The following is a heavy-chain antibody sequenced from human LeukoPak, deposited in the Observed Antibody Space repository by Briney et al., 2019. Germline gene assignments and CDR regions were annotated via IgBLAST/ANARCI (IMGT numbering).Heavy chain of an antibody. J-gene: IGHJ4*02. V-gene: IGHV3-33*01. D-gene: IGHD6-19*01. CDR1: GFTFSSYG. Sequence: PGGSLRLSCAASGFTFSSYGMHWVRQAPGKGLEWVAVIWYDGSNKYYADSVKGRFTISRDNSKNTPYLQMNSLRAEDTAVYYCAREVGSSGWYYFDYWGQGTLVTVSS. CDR3: AREVGSSGWYYFDY. CDR2: IWYDGSNK.